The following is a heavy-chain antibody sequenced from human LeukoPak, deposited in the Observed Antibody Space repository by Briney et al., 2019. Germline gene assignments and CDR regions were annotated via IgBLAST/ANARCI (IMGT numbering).Heavy chain of an antibody. D-gene: IGHD3-10*01. Sequence: ASVKVSCKASGYTFTSYDINWVRQATGQGLEWMGWMNPNSGNTGYAQKFQGRVTITRNTSISTAYMELSSLRSEDTAVYYCARGLTGWFGELLSAFDIWGQGTMVTVSS. J-gene: IGHJ3*02. CDR3: ARGLTGWFGELLSAFDI. V-gene: IGHV1-8*03. CDR1: GYTFTSYD. CDR2: MNPNSGNT.